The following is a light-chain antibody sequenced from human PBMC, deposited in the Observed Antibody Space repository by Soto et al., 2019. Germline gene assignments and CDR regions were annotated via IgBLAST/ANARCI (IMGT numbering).Light chain of an antibody. CDR1: QSFTSTS. V-gene: IGKV3-20*01. CDR2: GAS. Sequence: EIVLTQSPGTLSLSPGERATLSCRASQSFTSTSLAWYQQKPGQAPMLLISGASRRAAGIPDRFSGSGSGTDFTLTISRLESEDIAVYYCQQYDSSPRTFGQGTRVEI. J-gene: IGKJ1*01. CDR3: QQYDSSPRT.